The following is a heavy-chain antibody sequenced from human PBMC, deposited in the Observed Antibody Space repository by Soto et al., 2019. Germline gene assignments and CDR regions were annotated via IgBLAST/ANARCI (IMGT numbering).Heavy chain of an antibody. V-gene: IGHV1-69*02. CDR2: IIPILGIA. J-gene: IGHJ6*03. CDR3: ASPGDFWSGYLNYYYYFDMDV. D-gene: IGHD3-3*01. Sequence: ASVKVSCKASGGTFSSYTISWVRQAPGQGLEWMGRIIPILGIANYAQKFQGRVTITADKSTSTAYMELSSLRSEDTAVYYCASPGDFWSGYLNYYYYFDMDVWGKGTTVTVSS. CDR1: GGTFSSYT.